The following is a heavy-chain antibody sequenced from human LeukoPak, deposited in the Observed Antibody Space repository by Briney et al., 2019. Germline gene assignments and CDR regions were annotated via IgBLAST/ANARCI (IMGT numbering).Heavy chain of an antibody. D-gene: IGHD1-1*01. J-gene: IGHJ4*02. V-gene: IGHV3-7*01. CDR3: AREGRLHWFDY. CDR2: IKQDGSEK. CDR1: RFTFSSYW. Sequence: PGGSLRLSCAASRFTFSSYWMSWVRQAPGKGLEWVANIKQDGSEKYYVDSVKGRFTISRDNAKNSLYLQMNSLRAEDTAVYYCAREGRLHWFDYWGQGTLVTVSS.